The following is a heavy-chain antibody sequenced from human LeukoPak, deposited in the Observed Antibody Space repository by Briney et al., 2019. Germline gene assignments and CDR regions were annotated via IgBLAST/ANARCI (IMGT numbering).Heavy chain of an antibody. CDR3: ARSDRGYSYGPFDY. D-gene: IGHD5-18*01. V-gene: IGHV3-30*03. J-gene: IGHJ4*02. CDR1: GFNFSSYG. CDR2: ISSDASNK. Sequence: GGSLRLSCAASGFNFSSYGMHWVRQAPGKGLEWLAVISSDASNKYFADSVKGRFTISRDTSKNTLYLQMNSLRAEDTAVYYCARSDRGYSYGPFDYWGQGTLVTVSS.